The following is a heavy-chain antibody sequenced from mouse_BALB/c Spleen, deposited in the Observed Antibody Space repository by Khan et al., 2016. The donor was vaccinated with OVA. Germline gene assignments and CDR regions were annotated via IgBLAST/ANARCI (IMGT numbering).Heavy chain of an antibody. J-gene: IGHJ3*01. V-gene: IGHV1-26*01. D-gene: IGHD2-14*01. CDR1: GYSFTGYY. Sequence: EVQLQESGPDLVKPGASVKMSCKASGYSFTGYYMNWVKQSHGKSLECIGRVNPNTGNTNYNQKFKGKAILIVDTSSSTAYMELRSLTSEDSAVYYCARGYDFFAYWGQGTLVTVSA. CDR2: VNPNTGNT. CDR3: ARGYDFFAY.